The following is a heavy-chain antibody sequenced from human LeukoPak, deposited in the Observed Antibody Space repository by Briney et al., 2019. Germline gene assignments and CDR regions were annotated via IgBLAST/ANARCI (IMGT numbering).Heavy chain of an antibody. D-gene: IGHD4-11*01. CDR2: IYYSGST. CDR1: GGSMSNYY. Sequence: PSETLSLTCGVSGGSMSNYYWTWIRQSPGKGLEWIGYIYYSGSTNYNPSLKGRLTISVDTSKNHFSLHLSSVTAADTAVYYCARLRGNYFPDYWGQGTLVTVSS. CDR3: ARLRGNYFPDY. V-gene: IGHV4-59*01. J-gene: IGHJ4*02.